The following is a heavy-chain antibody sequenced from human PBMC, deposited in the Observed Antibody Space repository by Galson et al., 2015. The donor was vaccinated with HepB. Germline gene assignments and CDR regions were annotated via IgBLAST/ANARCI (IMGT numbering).Heavy chain of an antibody. CDR2: INTNTGNP. Sequence: SVKVSCKASGYTFTKYAINWVRQAPGQGLEWMGWINTNTGNPTYAQGFTGRFVFSLDTSVSTAYLQISSLKAEDTAVYYCARDRTYSSSRPNWFDPWGQGTLVTVSS. J-gene: IGHJ5*02. D-gene: IGHD6-13*01. CDR1: GYTFTKYA. CDR3: ARDRTYSSSRPNWFDP. V-gene: IGHV7-4-1*02.